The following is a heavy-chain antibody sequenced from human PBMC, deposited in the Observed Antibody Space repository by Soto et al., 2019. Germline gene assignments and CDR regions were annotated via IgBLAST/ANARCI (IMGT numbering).Heavy chain of an antibody. V-gene: IGHV1-2*04. CDR2: INPNSGGT. J-gene: IGHJ5*02. Sequence: QVQLVQSGAEVKKPGASVKVSCKASGYTFTGYYMHWVRQAPGQGLEWMGWINPNSGGTNYAQKFQGWVTRTRDTSISTAYMELSRLRSDDTAVYYCARGPYVWGSYRYYWFDPWGQGTLVTVSS. CDR1: GYTFTGYY. CDR3: ARGPYVWGSYRYYWFDP. D-gene: IGHD3-16*02.